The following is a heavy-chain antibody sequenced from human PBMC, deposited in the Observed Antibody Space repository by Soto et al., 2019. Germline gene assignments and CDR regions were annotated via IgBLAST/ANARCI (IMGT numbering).Heavy chain of an antibody. D-gene: IGHD3-9*01. CDR1: VFTFISYA. J-gene: IGHJ5*02. Sequence: GWSLRLSCASSVFTFISYAMSWVRQAPGKGLERVSAISGSGGSTYYAVSVKGRFTISRDNSKNTLYLQMNSLRAEDTAVYYCAKDGNPIPYLTGYYRLGWFDPWGQGTLVTVSS. CDR2: ISGSGGST. V-gene: IGHV3-23*01. CDR3: AKDGNPIPYLTGYYRLGWFDP.